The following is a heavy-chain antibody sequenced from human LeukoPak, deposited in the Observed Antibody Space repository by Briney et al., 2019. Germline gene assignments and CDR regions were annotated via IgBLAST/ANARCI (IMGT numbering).Heavy chain of an antibody. V-gene: IGHV1-69*13. Sequence: VASVKVSCKASRGTFSSYAISWVRQAPGQGLEWMGGIIPIFGTANYAQKFQGRVTITADESTSTAYMELSSLRSEDTAVYYCARAMTTVDGEYYYYGMDVWGQGTTVTVSS. J-gene: IGHJ6*02. CDR2: IIPIFGTA. CDR1: RGTFSSYA. D-gene: IGHD4-23*01. CDR3: ARAMTTVDGEYYYYGMDV.